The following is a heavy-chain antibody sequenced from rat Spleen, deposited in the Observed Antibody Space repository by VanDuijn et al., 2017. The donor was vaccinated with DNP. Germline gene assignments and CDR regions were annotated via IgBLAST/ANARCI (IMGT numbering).Heavy chain of an antibody. CDR2: IQSDGKT. CDR1: GFSLTNYH. Sequence: QVRLRESGPGLVQPSHTLSLTCTVSGFSLTNYHVDWVRQPPGKGLEWMGRIQSDGKTDYNSVLKSRLSISRDTSKSQVFLKMNSVQTEDTAMYFCARSQGYYYDGSYYPFGYWGQGTLVTVSS. J-gene: IGHJ3*01. D-gene: IGHD1-12*02. V-gene: IGHV2-27*01. CDR3: ARSQGYYYDGSYYPFGY.